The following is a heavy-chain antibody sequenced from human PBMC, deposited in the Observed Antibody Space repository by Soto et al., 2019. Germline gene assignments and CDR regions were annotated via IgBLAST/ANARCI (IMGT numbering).Heavy chain of an antibody. CDR3: ARIPGTRYDY. CDR2: INHSGST. CDR1: GGSFSGYY. D-gene: IGHD1-1*01. Sequence: XETLSLTCAVYGGSFSGYYWSWIRQPPGKGLEWIGEINHSGSTNYNPSLKSRVTISVDTSKNQFSLKLSSVTAADTAVYYCARIPGTRYDYWGQGTLVTVSS. J-gene: IGHJ4*02. V-gene: IGHV4-34*01.